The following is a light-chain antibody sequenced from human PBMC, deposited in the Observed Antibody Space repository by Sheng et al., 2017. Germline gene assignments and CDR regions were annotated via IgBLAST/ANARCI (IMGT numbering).Light chain of an antibody. Sequence: EIVMTQFPAALSVSPGERATLSCRASETIDNNLAWYQQRPGQAPRLLIYGASSRATDIPDRFSGSGSGTDFTLTISRLEPEDFAVYYCQQYGRSPLTFGGGTKGGDQT. CDR3: QQYGRSPLT. CDR1: ETIDNN. J-gene: IGKJ4*01. CDR2: GAS. V-gene: IGKV3-20*01.